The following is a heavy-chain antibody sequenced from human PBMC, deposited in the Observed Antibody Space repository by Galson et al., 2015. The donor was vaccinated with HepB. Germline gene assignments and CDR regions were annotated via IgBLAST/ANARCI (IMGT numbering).Heavy chain of an antibody. J-gene: IGHJ3*02. CDR2: IYYSGST. Sequence: LSLTCTVSGGSVSSGSYYWSWIRQPPGKGLEWIGYIYYSGSTNYNPSLKSRVTISVDTSKNQFSLKLSSVTAADTAVYYCARADLYDIGAFDIWGQGTMVTVSS. V-gene: IGHV4-61*01. CDR3: ARADLYDIGAFDI. CDR1: GGSVSSGSYY. D-gene: IGHD2-8*01.